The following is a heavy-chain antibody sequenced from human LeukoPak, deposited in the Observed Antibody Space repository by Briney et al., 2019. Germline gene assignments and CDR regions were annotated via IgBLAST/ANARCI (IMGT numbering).Heavy chain of an antibody. CDR2: IKQDGSEK. V-gene: IGHV3-7*01. J-gene: IGHJ5*02. CDR3: ARGRVLLLWFGSGWFDP. Sequence: GGSLRLSCAASGFTFSSYWMSWVRQAPGKGLEWVANIKQDGSEKYYVDSVKGRFTISRDNAKNSLYLQMNSLRAADTAVYYCARGRVLLLWFGSGWFDPWGQGTPVTVSS. CDR1: GFTFSSYW. D-gene: IGHD3-10*01.